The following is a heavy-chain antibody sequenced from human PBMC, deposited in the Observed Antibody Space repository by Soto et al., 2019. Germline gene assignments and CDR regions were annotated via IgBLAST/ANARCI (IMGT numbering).Heavy chain of an antibody. CDR2: IIPIFGTA. D-gene: IGHD3-22*01. V-gene: IGHV1-69*13. Sequence: SVKVSCKASGYTFTSYGISWVRQAPGQGLEWMGGIIPIFGTANYAQKFQGRVTITADESTSTAYMELSSLRSEDTAVYYCARDPTPRTYYYCFDSWGQGTTVTVAS. CDR1: GYTFTSYG. J-gene: IGHJ6*02. CDR3: ARDPTPRTYYYCFDS.